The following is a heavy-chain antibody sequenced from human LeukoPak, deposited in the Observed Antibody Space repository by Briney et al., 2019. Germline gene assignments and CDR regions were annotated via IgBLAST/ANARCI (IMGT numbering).Heavy chain of an antibody. Sequence: ASVKVSCKASGGTFSSYAISWVRQAPGQGLEWMGRIIPIFGTANYAQKFQGRVTITTDESTSTAYMELNSLRSEDTAVYYCARIRGGNSWHYYFDYWGQGTLVTVSS. V-gene: IGHV1-69*05. CDR2: IIPIFGTA. CDR1: GGTFSSYA. J-gene: IGHJ4*02. CDR3: ARIRGGNSWHYYFDY. D-gene: IGHD4-23*01.